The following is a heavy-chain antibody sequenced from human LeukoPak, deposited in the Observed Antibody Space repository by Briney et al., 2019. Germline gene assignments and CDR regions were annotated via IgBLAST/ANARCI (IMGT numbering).Heavy chain of an antibody. CDR2: INTDVTTT. V-gene: IGHV3-74*01. J-gene: IGHJ3*02. CDR1: GFTLSSYW. Sequence: GGSLRLSCAASGFTLSSYWMHWVRQAPGKGLVWVSRINTDVTTTTYADSVRGRFTISRDNAKNTLYLQMNSLRAEDTAVYYCARDWRTEGFDIWGQGTMVTVSS. CDR3: ARDWRTEGFDI.